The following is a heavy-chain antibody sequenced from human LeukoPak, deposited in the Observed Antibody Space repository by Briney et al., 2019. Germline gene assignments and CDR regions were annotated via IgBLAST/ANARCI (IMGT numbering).Heavy chain of an antibody. CDR1: GFTFSGST. J-gene: IGHJ4*02. CDR3: TIARLGY. CDR2: IKTKANNYAT. V-gene: IGHV3-73*01. Sequence: PGGSLKLSCAASGFTFSGSTMHWVRQASGKGLEWVGRIKTKANNYATVYAASVKGRFTISRDDSKNTAYLQMNSLKTEDTAVYYCTIARLGYWGQGTLVTVSS.